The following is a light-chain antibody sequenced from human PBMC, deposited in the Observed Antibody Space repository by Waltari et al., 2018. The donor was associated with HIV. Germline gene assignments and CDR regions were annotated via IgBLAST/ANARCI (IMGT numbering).Light chain of an antibody. J-gene: IGKJ1*01. CDR3: MQGTYWPLT. CDR2: QVS. CDR1: QSLVSSFSDENTY. V-gene: IGKV2-30*01. Sequence: AVLTQSPLSLPVTLGQPASISCRSSQSLVSSFSDENTYLTWFHQRPGQSPRRLIYQVSKRDSGVPDRISATGSGTDFTLRISRVEAEDVGVYYCMQGTYWPLTFGQGTKVEIK.